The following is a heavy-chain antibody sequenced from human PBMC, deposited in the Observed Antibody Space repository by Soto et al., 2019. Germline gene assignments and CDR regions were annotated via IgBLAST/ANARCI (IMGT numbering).Heavy chain of an antibody. V-gene: IGHV4-34*01. CDR3: ATHQGYYGSGTYCFDY. J-gene: IGHJ4*02. CDR2: INHSGST. Sequence: SETLSLTCAVYGGSFSGYYWSWIRQPPGKGLEWIGEINHSGSTNYNPSLKSRVTISVDTPKNQFSLKLSSVTAADAAVYYCATHQGYYGSGTYCFDYWGQGTLVTVSS. CDR1: GGSFSGYY. D-gene: IGHD3-10*01.